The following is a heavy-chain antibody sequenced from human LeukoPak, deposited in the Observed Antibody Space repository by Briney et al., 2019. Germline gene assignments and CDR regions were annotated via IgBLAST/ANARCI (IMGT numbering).Heavy chain of an antibody. J-gene: IGHJ3*01. CDR2: TYYRSKWYY. V-gene: IGHV6-1*01. CDR3: ARGFALDF. CDR1: GDTVSSNSAA. Sequence: SQTLSLTCDISGDTVSSNSAAWNWIRQSPSRGLEWLGRTYYRSKWYYDYAVSVKSRITISPDTSKNQFSLQLNSVAADDTAVYYCARGFALDFWGQGTMVTVSS.